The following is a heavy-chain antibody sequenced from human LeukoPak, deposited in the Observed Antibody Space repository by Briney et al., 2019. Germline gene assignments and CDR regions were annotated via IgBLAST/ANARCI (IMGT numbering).Heavy chain of an antibody. Sequence: GGSLRLSCVASGFTFSSHAVSWVRQAPGKGLEWVSAISDSGGTTYYADSVKGRFTISRDNSKNTLYLQINSLRVEDTAVYYCAKDRLPMIRGVDYWGQGTLVTVSS. CDR3: AKDRLPMIRGVDY. J-gene: IGHJ4*02. D-gene: IGHD3-10*01. CDR1: GFTFSSHA. CDR2: ISDSGGTT. V-gene: IGHV3-23*01.